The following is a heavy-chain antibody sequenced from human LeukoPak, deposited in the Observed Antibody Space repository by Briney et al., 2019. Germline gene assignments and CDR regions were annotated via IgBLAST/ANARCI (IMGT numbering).Heavy chain of an antibody. J-gene: IGHJ5*02. D-gene: IGHD1-26*01. V-gene: IGHV1-3*02. Sequence: ASVKVSCKASGYTFTSYAMHWVRQAPGQRLEWMGWSDAGNGNTKYSQEFQGRVTITTDTSTSTAYMELRSLRSDDTAVYYCARDNSVGDYAWWFDPWGQGTLVTVSS. CDR1: GYTFTSYA. CDR3: ARDNSVGDYAWWFDP. CDR2: SDAGNGNT.